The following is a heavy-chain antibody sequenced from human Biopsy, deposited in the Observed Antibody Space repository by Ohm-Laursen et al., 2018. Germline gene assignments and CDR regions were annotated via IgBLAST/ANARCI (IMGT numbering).Heavy chain of an antibody. Sequence: SDTLSLTCNVSGGSISNLYWSWIRQPTGKGLEWIGYMYYSGNTNYNPSLRSRVTMSVDTSKNQFSLRLNSATAADTAVYYCARGMRTTGWPYFDYWGQGILVTVSS. J-gene: IGHJ4*02. CDR2: MYYSGNT. V-gene: IGHV4-59*11. CDR1: GGSISNLY. D-gene: IGHD2/OR15-2a*01. CDR3: ARGMRTTGWPYFDY.